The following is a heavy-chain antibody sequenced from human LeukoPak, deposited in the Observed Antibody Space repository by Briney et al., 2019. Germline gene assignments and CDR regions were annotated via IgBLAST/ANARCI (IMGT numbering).Heavy chain of an antibody. D-gene: IGHD6-13*01. CDR2: ISSSSNYI. CDR1: GFIFSDYN. CDR3: ARVAAGPF. V-gene: IGHV3-21*01. Sequence: PGGSLRLSCAASGFIFSDYNMNWVRQAPGKGLEWVSSISSSSNYIYYADSVKGRFTISIDNAKNSLYLQMNSLRAEDSAVYYCARVAAGPFWGQGTLVTVSS. J-gene: IGHJ4*02.